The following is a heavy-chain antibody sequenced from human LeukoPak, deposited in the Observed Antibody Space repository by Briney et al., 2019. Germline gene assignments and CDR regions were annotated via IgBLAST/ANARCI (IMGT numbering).Heavy chain of an antibody. J-gene: IGHJ4*02. CDR2: ISGSGGST. D-gene: IGHD3-22*01. CDR3: AGRVGIVVDNDYDY. Sequence: PGGSLRLSCAASGFTFSSYAMSWVRQAPGKGLEWVSAISGSGGSTYYADSVKGRFTISRDNSKNTLYLQMNSLRAEDTAVYYCAGRVGIVVDNDYDYWGQGTLVTVSS. CDR1: GFTFSSYA. V-gene: IGHV3-23*01.